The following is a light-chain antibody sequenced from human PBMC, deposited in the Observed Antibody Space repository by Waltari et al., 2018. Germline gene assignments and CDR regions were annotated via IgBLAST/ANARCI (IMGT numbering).Light chain of an antibody. CDR1: LSVNTY. CDR2: AGS. J-gene: IGKJ2*01. V-gene: IGKV1-39*01. CDR3: QQSHSSPYT. Sequence: DIQMTQSPSSLSASVGDRVTITCRASLSVNTYLNWYPQKPGKAPKLLIYAGSSLQSGVPSRFSCSGSGTDFSLTISSLQAEDSATYYCQQSHSSPYTFGQGTKLEIK.